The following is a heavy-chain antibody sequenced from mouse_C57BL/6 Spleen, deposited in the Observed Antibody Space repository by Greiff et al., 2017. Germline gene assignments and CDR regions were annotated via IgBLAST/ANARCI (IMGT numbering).Heavy chain of an antibody. D-gene: IGHD2-5*01. CDR1: GFSLTSYG. J-gene: IGHJ4*01. CDR2: IWSGGST. CDR3: ARKAYYSNYYAMDY. V-gene: IGHV2-2*01. Sequence: VQLQESGPGLVQPSQSLSITCTVSGFSLTSYGVHWVRQSPGKGLEWLGVIWSGGSTDYNAAFISRLSISKDNSKSQVFFKMNSLQADDTAIYYCARKAYYSNYYAMDYWGQGTSVTVSS.